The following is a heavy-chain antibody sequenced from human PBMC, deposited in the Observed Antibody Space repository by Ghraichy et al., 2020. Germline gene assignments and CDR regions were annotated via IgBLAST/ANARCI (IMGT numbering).Heavy chain of an antibody. J-gene: IGHJ4*02. CDR3: ARDVYGSGSLLFDY. D-gene: IGHD3-10*01. CDR1: GFTFSRYS. V-gene: IGHV3-48*04. CDR2: ISSSSSTI. Sequence: GGSLRLSCAASGFTFSRYSMNWVRQAPGKGLEWVSYISSSSSTIYYADSVKGRFTISRDNAKNSLYLQMNSLRAEDTAVYYCARDVYGSGSLLFDYWGQGTLVTASS.